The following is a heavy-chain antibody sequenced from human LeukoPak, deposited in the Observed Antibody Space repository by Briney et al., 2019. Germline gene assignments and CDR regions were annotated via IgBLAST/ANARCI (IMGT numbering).Heavy chain of an antibody. Sequence: GGSLRLSCAASEFTFSSYAMHWVRQAPGKGLEWVAVISYDGSNKYYADSVKGRFTISRDNSKNTLYLQMNSLRAEDTAVYYCAREAGEGTAWGQGTLVTVSS. CDR2: ISYDGSNK. D-gene: IGHD7-27*01. V-gene: IGHV3-30-3*01. CDR3: AREAGEGTA. J-gene: IGHJ5*02. CDR1: EFTFSSYA.